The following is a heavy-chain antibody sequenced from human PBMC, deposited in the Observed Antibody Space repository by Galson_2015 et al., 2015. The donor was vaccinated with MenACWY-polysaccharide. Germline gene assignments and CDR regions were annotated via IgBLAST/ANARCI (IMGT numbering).Heavy chain of an antibody. CDR2: IKKDGSEK. J-gene: IGHJ6*02. V-gene: IGHV3-7*04. Sequence: SLRLSCAASGFTFRNYWMTWVRQAPGKGLEWVANIKKDGSEKYYVDSVKGRFTVSRDNAKNSLCLQMNSLRAEDTAVYSCARGHYGMDVWGQGTTVTVSS. CDR3: ARGHYGMDV. CDR1: GFTFRNYW.